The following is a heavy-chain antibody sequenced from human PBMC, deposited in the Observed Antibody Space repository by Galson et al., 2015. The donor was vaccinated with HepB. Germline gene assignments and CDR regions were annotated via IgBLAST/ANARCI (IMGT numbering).Heavy chain of an antibody. Sequence: SLRLSCAASGFTFSRHGMHWVRQAPGKGLEWVAVIWYDGSNEYYADSVKGRFTVSRDNSKNTLYLQMNSPRAEDTAVYYCARDIASRWLDSWGQGTLVPDSS. V-gene: IGHV3-33*01. D-gene: IGHD6-6*01. CDR2: IWYDGSNE. CDR3: ARDIASRWLDS. J-gene: IGHJ5*01. CDR1: GFTFSRHG.